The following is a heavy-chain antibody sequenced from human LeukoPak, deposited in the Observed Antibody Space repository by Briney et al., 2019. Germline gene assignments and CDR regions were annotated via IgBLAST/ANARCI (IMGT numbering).Heavy chain of an antibody. CDR3: AKAHDSSGYYSGN. CDR2: IYSGGST. V-gene: IGHV3-66*01. D-gene: IGHD3-22*01. Sequence: GGSLRLSCAASGFTVSINYMSWVRQAPGKGLESVSVIYSGGSTYYADSVKGRFTISRDNSKNTLYLQMNSLRAEDTAVYYCAKAHDSSGYYSGNWGQGTLVTVSS. J-gene: IGHJ4*02. CDR1: GFTVSINY.